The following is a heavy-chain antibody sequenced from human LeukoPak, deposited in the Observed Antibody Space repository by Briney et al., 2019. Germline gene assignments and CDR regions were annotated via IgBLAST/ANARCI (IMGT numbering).Heavy chain of an antibody. CDR3: AKETYSSGWSYYSRMAV. D-gene: IGHD6-19*01. J-gene: IGHJ6*02. V-gene: IGHV3-7*03. CDR1: GFTFSNDW. CDR2: INQDGREK. Sequence: GGSLRLSCAASGFTFSNDWMSWVRQAPGKGLEWVANINQDGREKYYMDSVKGRFTISRDNDKNSLYLQMNSLRAEDTALYYCAKETYSSGWSYYSRMAVWGQGHTVTVSS.